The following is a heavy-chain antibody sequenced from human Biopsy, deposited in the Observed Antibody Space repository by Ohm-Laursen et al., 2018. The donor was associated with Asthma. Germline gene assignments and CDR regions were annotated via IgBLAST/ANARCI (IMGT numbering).Heavy chain of an antibody. CDR3: ARGDSSGWSHYYFDY. CDR2: IYSGGTS. Sequence: SLRLSCAASGFTVSRDHMFWVRQAPGKGLGWVSVIYSGGTSRTADSVRGRFTISRDFSKNTLHLQMHSLRVEDTAVYYCARGDSSGWSHYYFDYWGQGTLVTVSS. D-gene: IGHD6-19*01. CDR1: GFTVSRDH. J-gene: IGHJ4*02. V-gene: IGHV3-53*01.